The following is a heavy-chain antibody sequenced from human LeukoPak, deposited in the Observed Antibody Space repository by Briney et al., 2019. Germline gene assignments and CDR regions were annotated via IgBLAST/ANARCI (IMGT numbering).Heavy chain of an antibody. J-gene: IGHJ5*02. CDR3: ARDRDSSGLYGGADL. CDR2: ISSTNGHT. Sequence: GGSLRLSCAASGFSFSYMNCVRQAPGKGLEGVSYISSTNGHTYYADSVNGRFTISRDTAKNSLYLQMNSLRVEDTAIYFCARDRDSSGLYGGADLWGQGVLVTVSA. D-gene: IGHD6-19*01. V-gene: IGHV3-21*03. CDR1: GFSFSY.